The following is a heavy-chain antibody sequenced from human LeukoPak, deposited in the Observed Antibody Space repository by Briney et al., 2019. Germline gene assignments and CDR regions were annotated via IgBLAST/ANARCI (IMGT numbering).Heavy chain of an antibody. CDR2: ISNSGDSI. CDR1: GFTFSDYY. D-gene: IGHD3-16*02. J-gene: IGHJ4*02. V-gene: IGHV3-11*04. CDR3: ARSEARFMLS. Sequence: GGSLRLSCAASGFTFSDYYMNWVRQAPGKGLEWVSFISNSGDSIYYADSVKGRFTISRDNAKNSLFLQMNSLRAEDTAVYYCARSEARFMLSWGQGTLVTVSS.